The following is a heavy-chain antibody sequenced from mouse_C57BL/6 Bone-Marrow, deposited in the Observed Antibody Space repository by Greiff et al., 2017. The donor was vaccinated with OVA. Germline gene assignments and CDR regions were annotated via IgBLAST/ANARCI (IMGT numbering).Heavy chain of an antibody. J-gene: IGHJ2*01. D-gene: IGHD2-1*01. CDR1: GYTFTSYG. CDR3: ARTVYYGNYFDY. Sequence: VQLQQSGAELARPGASVKLSCKASGYTFTSYGISWVKQRTGQGLEWIGEIYPRSGNTYYNEKFKGKATLTADKSSSTAYMELRSLTSEDSAVDFCARTVYYGNYFDYWGQGTTLTVSS. V-gene: IGHV1-81*01. CDR2: IYPRSGNT.